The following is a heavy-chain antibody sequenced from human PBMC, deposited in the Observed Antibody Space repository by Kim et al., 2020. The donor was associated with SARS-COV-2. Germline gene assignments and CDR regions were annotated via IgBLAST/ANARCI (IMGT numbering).Heavy chain of an antibody. V-gene: IGHV3-9*01. CDR3: AKDLGIAVAGTTTGPG. Sequence: GGSLRLSCAASGFTFDDYAMHWVRQAPGKGLEWVSGISWNSGSIGYADSVKGRFTISRDNAKNSLYLQMNSLRAEDTALYYCAKDLGIAVAGTTTGPGWGQGTLVTVSS. CDR2: ISWNSGSI. D-gene: IGHD6-19*01. J-gene: IGHJ4*02. CDR1: GFTFDDYA.